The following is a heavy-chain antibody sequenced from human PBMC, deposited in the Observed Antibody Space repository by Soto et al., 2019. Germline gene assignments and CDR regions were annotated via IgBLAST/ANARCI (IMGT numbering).Heavy chain of an antibody. J-gene: IGHJ6*02. CDR3: AKYSSSSRQDGMDV. D-gene: IGHD6-6*01. CDR2: ISGSSSSI. Sequence: GGSLRLSCAASGFTFSSYAMSWARQAPGKGLEWVSAISGSSSSIYYADSVKGRFTISRDNSKSTLYLQMNSLRADDTAVYYCAKYSSSSRQDGMDVWGQGTTVTVSS. CDR1: GFTFSSYA. V-gene: IGHV3-23*01.